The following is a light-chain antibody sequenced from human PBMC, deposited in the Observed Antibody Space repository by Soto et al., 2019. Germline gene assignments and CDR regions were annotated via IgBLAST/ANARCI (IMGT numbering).Light chain of an antibody. J-gene: IGLJ3*02. V-gene: IGLV1-47*01. CDR3: QSYDNSLSGSWV. Sequence: QSVLTQPPSASGTPGQRVTISCSGSSSNIGSNYVYWYQQLPGTAPKLLIYRNNQRPSGVPDRFSGSKSGTSASLAISGLRSEDEADYYCQSYDNSLSGSWVFGGGTKLTVL. CDR1: SSNIGSNY. CDR2: RNN.